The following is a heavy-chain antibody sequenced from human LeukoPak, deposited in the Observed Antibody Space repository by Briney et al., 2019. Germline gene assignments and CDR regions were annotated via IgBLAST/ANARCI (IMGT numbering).Heavy chain of an antibody. Sequence: YPGGSLSLSCASSGFTFSTYAMHSVRQAPGKGLEWVAVISYDGSSKYYADSGQGRFPISRDNSKNTLSLQMTSRRAQDPAVHYCARARSSYGYGDAFDIWGQGTMVTVSS. V-gene: IGHV3-30*04. D-gene: IGHD5-18*01. CDR3: ARARSSYGYGDAFDI. J-gene: IGHJ3*02. CDR2: ISYDGSSK. CDR1: GFTFSTYA.